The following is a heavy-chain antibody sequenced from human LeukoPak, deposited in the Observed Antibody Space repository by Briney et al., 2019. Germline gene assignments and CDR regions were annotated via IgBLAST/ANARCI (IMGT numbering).Heavy chain of an antibody. D-gene: IGHD2-2*01. J-gene: IGHJ4*02. Sequence: GGSLSLSCAASGFTFSNAWMSWVRHAPGKGLERVCRIKSKTDGGTTDYAAPVKGRFTISRDDSKKTLYLQMNSLKTEDTAVYYCTRAGDIVVVPAASYAGYWGQGTLVTVSS. CDR2: IKSKTDGGTT. V-gene: IGHV3-15*01. CDR3: TRAGDIVVVPAASYAGY. CDR1: GFTFSNAW.